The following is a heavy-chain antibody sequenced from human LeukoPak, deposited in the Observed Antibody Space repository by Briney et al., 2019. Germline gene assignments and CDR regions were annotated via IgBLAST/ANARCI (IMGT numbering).Heavy chain of an antibody. CDR3: AKEAVAGTDY. CDR1: GFTFSSYG. CDR2: IWYDGSNK. V-gene: IGHV3-33*06. J-gene: IGHJ4*02. Sequence: GGSLRLSCAASGFTFSSYGMHWVRQAPGKGLGWVAVIWYDGSNKYYADSVKGRFTISRDNSKNTLYLQMNSLRAEDTAVYYCAKEAVAGTDYWGQGTLVTVSS. D-gene: IGHD6-19*01.